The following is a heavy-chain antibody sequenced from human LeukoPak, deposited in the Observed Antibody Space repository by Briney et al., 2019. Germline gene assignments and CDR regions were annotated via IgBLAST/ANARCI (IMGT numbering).Heavy chain of an antibody. D-gene: IGHD2-2*01. CDR2: IYYSGKT. CDR3: ARLVVPAAAY. J-gene: IGHJ4*02. CDR1: GGPISSTGYY. Sequence: SETLSLTCTVSGGPISSTGYYWGWIRQPPGKGLEWIGSIYYSGKTYYKQSLKSRVTISVDTSKNQFSLKLSSVTAADTAVYYCARLVVPAAAYWGQGTLATVSS. V-gene: IGHV4-39*01.